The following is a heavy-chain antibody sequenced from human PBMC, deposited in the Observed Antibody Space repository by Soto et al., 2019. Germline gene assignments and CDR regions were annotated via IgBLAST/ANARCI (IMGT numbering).Heavy chain of an antibody. V-gene: IGHV3-7*03. D-gene: IGHD3-22*01. J-gene: IGHJ4*02. CDR1: GFTFSSYW. Sequence: GGSLRLSCAASGFTFSSYWMSWVRQPPGKGLEWVANIKLDGSEKYYVDSVKGRFTISRDNAKNSLSLQMNSLRAEDTAVYYCARGGYDSSGSLNWGQATLVTGST. CDR2: IKLDGSEK. CDR3: ARGGYDSSGSLN.